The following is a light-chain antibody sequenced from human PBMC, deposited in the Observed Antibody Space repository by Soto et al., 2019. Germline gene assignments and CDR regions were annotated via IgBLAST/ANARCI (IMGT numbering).Light chain of an antibody. V-gene: IGKV1-27*01. CDR2: AAS. J-gene: IGKJ2*01. Sequence: DIQMTQSPSSLSASVGYRVTIACRASQDISNYLAWYQQKPGKVPKLLIFAASTLQSGVPSRFSGSGSGTDFTLTISSLQPEDVATYYGQKYDSAPFSFGQGTKLEI. CDR3: QKYDSAPFS. CDR1: QDISNY.